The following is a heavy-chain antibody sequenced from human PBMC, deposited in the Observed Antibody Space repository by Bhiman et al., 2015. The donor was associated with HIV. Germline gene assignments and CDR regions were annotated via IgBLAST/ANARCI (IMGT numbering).Heavy chain of an antibody. CDR1: GFTFSSYS. J-gene: IGHJ4*02. Sequence: EVQLVESGGGLVKPGGSLRLSCAASGFTFSSYSMNWVRQAPGKGLEWVSSISSSSSYIYYADSVKGRFTISRDNAKNSLYLQMNSLRAEDTAVYYCARGGYSSGWYAVDYWGQGTLVTVSS. V-gene: IGHV3-21*03. CDR2: ISSSSSYI. CDR3: ARGGYSSGWYAVDY. D-gene: IGHD6-19*01.